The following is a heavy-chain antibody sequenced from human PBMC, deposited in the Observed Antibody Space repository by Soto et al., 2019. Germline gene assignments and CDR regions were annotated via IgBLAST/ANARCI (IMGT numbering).Heavy chain of an antibody. J-gene: IGHJ6*02. CDR1: GGSISSYY. CDR3: ARDVGEPPNYYYGMDV. D-gene: IGHD2-2*01. V-gene: IGHV4-59*01. Sequence: PSETLSLTCTVSGGSISSYYWSWIRQPPGKGLEWIGYIYYSGSTNYNPSHKSRVTISVDTSKNQFSLKLSSVTAADTAVYYCARDVGEPPNYYYGMDVWGQGTTVTVSS. CDR2: IYYSGST.